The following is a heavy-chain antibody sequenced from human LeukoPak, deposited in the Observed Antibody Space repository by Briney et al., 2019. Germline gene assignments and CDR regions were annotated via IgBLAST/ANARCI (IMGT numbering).Heavy chain of an antibody. CDR3: ARDQDYYFDY. Sequence: SETLSLTCTVSGGSISSYYWSCIRQPPGKGLEWIGYIYYSGSTNYNPSLKSRVTISVDTSKNQFSLKLSSVTAADTAVYYCARDQDYYFDYWGQGTLVTVSS. CDR2: IYYSGST. D-gene: IGHD3/OR15-3a*01. CDR1: GGSISSYY. J-gene: IGHJ4*02. V-gene: IGHV4-59*01.